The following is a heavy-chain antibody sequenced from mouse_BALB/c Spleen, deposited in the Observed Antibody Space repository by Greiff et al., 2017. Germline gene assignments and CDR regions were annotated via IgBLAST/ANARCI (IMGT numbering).Heavy chain of an antibody. V-gene: IGHV5-4*02. CDR3: ARDRYYRNYYAMDY. Sequence: EVKLMESGGGLVKPGGSLKLSCAASGFTFSDYYMYWVRQTPEKRLEWVATISDGGSYTYYPDSVKGRFTISRDNAKNNLYLQMSSLKSEDTAMYYCARDRYYRNYYAMDYWGQGTSVTVSS. D-gene: IGHD2-1*01. J-gene: IGHJ4*01. CDR1: GFTFSDYY. CDR2: ISDGGSYT.